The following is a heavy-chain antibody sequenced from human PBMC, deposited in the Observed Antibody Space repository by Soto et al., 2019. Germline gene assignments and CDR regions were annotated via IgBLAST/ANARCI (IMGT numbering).Heavy chain of an antibody. CDR3: ARDRYYYDSSGYRDFDY. Sequence: ASVKVSCKASGYTFTSYGISWVRQAPGQGLEWMGWISAYNGNTNYAQKLQGRVTMTTDTSTSTAYMELRSLRSDDTAVYYCARDRYYYDSSGYRDFDYWGQGTLVTVSS. J-gene: IGHJ4*02. V-gene: IGHV1-18*01. D-gene: IGHD3-22*01. CDR2: ISAYNGNT. CDR1: GYTFTSYG.